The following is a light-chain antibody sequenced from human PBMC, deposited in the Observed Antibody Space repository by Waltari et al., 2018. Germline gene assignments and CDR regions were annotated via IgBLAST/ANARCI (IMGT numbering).Light chain of an antibody. CDR1: QRLLHTSNNKNR. Sequence: DSVMTQSPDSLAVSLRERATINCRSTQRLLHTSNNKNRLGWYQQKPRQPPKLLIYWASTRASGVPDRCRGSGSGTDFTLAISSLQAEDVAVYYCQQYSDTPLTFGQGTKLEIK. CDR2: WAS. CDR3: QQYSDTPLT. J-gene: IGKJ2*01. V-gene: IGKV4-1*01.